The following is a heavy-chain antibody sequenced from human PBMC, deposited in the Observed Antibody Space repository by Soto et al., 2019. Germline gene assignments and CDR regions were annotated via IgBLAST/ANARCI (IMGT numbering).Heavy chain of an antibody. Sequence: SCPTLVNPTQTLTLTCTFSGFSLTTSGVGXGWLRQPPGKALEWLALIYWDDDKRYRPSLKSRLTITKDTSKNQVVLTVTDMDPADTGTYYCAYTSLSDYIVRRTFDPWGQGTLVTVCS. J-gene: IGHJ5*02. CDR2: IYWDDDK. D-gene: IGHD4-17*01. CDR1: GFSLTTSGVG. CDR3: AYTSLSDYIVRRTFDP. V-gene: IGHV2-5*02.